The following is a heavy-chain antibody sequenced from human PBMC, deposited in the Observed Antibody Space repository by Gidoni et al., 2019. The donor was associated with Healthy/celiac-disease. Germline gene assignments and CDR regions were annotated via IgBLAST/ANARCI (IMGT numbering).Heavy chain of an antibody. Sequence: QVQLVPSGAEAKKPGASVKVSCKTSGYTFIGYYMYWVRQSPGQGLEWMGWINPNSGVTNYAQKFQGRVTMTRDTSISTAYMKLSRLRSDDTAVYYCARVPIPYYYDSSMEVWGQGTTVTVSS. J-gene: IGHJ6*02. CDR2: INPNSGVT. CDR1: GYTFIGYY. V-gene: IGHV1-2*02. CDR3: ARVPIPYYYDSSMEV. D-gene: IGHD3-22*01.